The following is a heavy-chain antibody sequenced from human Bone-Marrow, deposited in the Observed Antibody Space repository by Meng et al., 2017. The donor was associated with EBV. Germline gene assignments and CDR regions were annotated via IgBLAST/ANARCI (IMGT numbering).Heavy chain of an antibody. Sequence: VMVVGSGEGFVKPGGSLRLSCVATGFTFSDYFMSWIRQAPGKGLEWVSYISRGGSTIYYADSVKGRFTISRDNAKNSLYLQINSLRAEDTAVYYCAREKSTYIAAFDCWGQGTLVTVSS. CDR3: AREKSTYIAAFDC. J-gene: IGHJ4*02. CDR1: GFTFSDYF. V-gene: IGHV3-11*01. D-gene: IGHD6-25*01. CDR2: ISRGGSTI.